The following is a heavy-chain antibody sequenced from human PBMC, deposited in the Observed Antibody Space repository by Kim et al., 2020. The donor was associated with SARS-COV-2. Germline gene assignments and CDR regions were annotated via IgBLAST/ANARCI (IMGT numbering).Heavy chain of an antibody. CDR3: ARHLRGATFGSGTNFDH. J-gene: IGHJ4*02. D-gene: IGHD3-10*01. Sequence: SLTSRVTISVDTSKNQFSLKLNSVTAADAAVYYCARHLRGATFGSGTNFDHWGQGTLVTVSS. V-gene: IGHV4-39*01.